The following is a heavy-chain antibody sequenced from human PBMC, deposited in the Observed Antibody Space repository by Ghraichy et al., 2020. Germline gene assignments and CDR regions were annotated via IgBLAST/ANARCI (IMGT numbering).Heavy chain of an antibody. CDR3: AKDRYSSSWYKGYPYNYGMDV. CDR1: GLTFGFYA. D-gene: IGHD6-13*01. J-gene: IGHJ6*02. CDR2: ISYDENNK. V-gene: IGHV3-30-3*01. Sequence: SLNISCTASGLTFGFYAMYWVRQAPGKELEWVAVISYDENNKYYVDSVKGRFTISRDNSKNTLYLQMNSLRPEDTAVYYCAKDRYSSSWYKGYPYNYGMDVWGQGTTVTVSS.